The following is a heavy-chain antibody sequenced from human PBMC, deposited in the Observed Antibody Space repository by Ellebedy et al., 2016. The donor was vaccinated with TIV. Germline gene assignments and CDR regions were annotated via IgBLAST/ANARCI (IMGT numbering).Heavy chain of an antibody. D-gene: IGHD3-10*01. CDR3: ARSVRQGSIDY. Sequence: AASVKVSCKTSGYTFTSYDVNWVRQATGQGLEWMGWMNTKNGDTGYAQKFQGRVAMTRDTSKDTAYMELRSLGSGDTAIYYCARSVRQGSIDYWGQGTRVTVSS. V-gene: IGHV1-8*01. CDR2: MNTKNGDT. J-gene: IGHJ4*02. CDR1: GYTFTSYD.